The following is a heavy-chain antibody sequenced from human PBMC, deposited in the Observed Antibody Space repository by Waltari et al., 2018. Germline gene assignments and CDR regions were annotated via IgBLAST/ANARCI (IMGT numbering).Heavy chain of an antibody. D-gene: IGHD3-22*01. V-gene: IGHV4-38-2*01. J-gene: IGHJ1*01. CDR2: IHHSGRP. CDR1: GYSIRSGSY. CDR3: ASDDSSGYEYFQH. Sequence: QVHLQESGPGLVKPSETLSLTCAVSGYSIRSGSYWGWFRHPPGQGLEWIGSIHHSGRPYYNPSLKSRVTITVDTSKNQFCLKLSAVTAADTAVYYCASDDSSGYEYFQHWGQGTLVTVSS.